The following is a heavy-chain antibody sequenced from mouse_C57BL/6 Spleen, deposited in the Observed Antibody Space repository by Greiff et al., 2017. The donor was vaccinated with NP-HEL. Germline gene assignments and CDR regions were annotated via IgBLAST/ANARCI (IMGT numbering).Heavy chain of an antibody. J-gene: IGHJ4*01. CDR1: GYAFSSSW. D-gene: IGHD1-1*01. CDR3: ARKTTVVGGYAMDY. CDR2: IYPGDGDT. Sequence: QVQLKQSGPELVKPGASVKISCKASGYAFSSSWMNWVKQRPGKGLEWIGRIYPGDGDTNYNGKFKGKATLTADKSSSTAYMQLSSLTSEDAAVYFCARKTTVVGGYAMDYWGQGTSVTVSS. V-gene: IGHV1-82*01.